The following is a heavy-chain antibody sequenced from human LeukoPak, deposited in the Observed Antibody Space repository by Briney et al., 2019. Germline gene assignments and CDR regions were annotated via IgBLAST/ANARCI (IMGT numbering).Heavy chain of an antibody. J-gene: IGHJ6*02. CDR1: GLTFSDYY. CDR2: ISTSGDYT. V-gene: IGHV3-11*05. Sequence: GGSLRLSCAASGLTFSDYYMTCIPLAPGKGLEWVSYISTSGDYTNYADSVMGRYSMSRDNARNSLYLQMSSLRDEDTAVYYCARGHYGLDVWGQGTTVTVSS. CDR3: ARGHYGLDV.